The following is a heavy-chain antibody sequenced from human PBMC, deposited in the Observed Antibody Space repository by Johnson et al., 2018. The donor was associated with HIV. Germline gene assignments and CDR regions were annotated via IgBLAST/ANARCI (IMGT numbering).Heavy chain of an antibody. J-gene: IGHJ3*02. CDR1: GFTFSSYE. V-gene: IGHV3-48*03. D-gene: IGHD6-6*01. CDR3: AKDIEYSSSLGAFDI. CDR2: ISSSGSTI. Sequence: VQLVESGGGLVQPGGSLRLSCAASGFTFSSYEMNWVRQAPGKGLEWVSYISSSGSTIYYADSVKGRFTISRDDSKNTLYLQMNSLRAEDTALYYCAKDIEYSSSLGAFDIWGQGTMVTVSS.